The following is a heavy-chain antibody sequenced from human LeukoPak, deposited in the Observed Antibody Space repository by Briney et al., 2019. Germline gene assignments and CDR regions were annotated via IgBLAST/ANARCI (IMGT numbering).Heavy chain of an antibody. D-gene: IGHD3-22*01. J-gene: IGHJ4*02. CDR3: AREGLRRGYDSIDY. CDR2: IIPIFGTA. CDR1: GGTFSSYA. Sequence: SVKVSCKASGGTFSSYAISWVRQAPGQGLEWMGGIIPIFGTANYAQKFQGRVTITADESTSTVYMELSSLRSEDTAVYYCAREGLRRGYDSIDYWGQGTLVTVSS. V-gene: IGHV1-69*13.